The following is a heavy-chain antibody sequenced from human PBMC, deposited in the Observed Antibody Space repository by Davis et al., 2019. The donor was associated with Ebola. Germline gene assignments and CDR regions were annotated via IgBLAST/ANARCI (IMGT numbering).Heavy chain of an antibody. CDR3: ARVRGHKAFDI. V-gene: IGHV3-48*04. Sequence: PGGSLRLSCAASGFSFSSYSMNWVRQAPGKGLEWVSYISSSSSTIYYADSVKGRFTISRDNAKKSLYLQMNSLRAEDTAVYYCARVRGHKAFDIWGQGTMVTVSS. D-gene: IGHD2-15*01. CDR1: GFSFSSYS. CDR2: ISSSSSTI. J-gene: IGHJ3*02.